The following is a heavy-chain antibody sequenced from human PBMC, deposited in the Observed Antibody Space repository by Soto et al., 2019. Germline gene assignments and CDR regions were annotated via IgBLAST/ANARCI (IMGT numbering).Heavy chain of an antibody. CDR1: GGSFSGYY. CDR3: ARGLPEPAAGANWFDP. V-gene: IGHV4-34*01. CDR2: INHSGST. Sequence: QVQLQQWGAGLLKPSETLSLTCAVYGGSFSGYYWSWIRQPPGKGLEWIGEINHSGSTNYSPSLKSRVTISVDTSKNQFSLKLSSVTAADTAVYYCARGLPEPAAGANWFDPWGQGTLVTVSS. D-gene: IGHD6-13*01. J-gene: IGHJ5*02.